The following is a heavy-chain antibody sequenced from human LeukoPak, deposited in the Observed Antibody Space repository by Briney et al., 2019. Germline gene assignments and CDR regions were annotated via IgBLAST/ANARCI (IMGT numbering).Heavy chain of an antibody. CDR2: INPNGGGT. CDR1: GYTFTSYY. CDR3: ARGGLGSGSYTLFDY. J-gene: IGHJ4*02. Sequence: ASVKVSCKASGYTFTSYYMHWVRQAPGQGLEWMGIINPNGGGTNYAQKFQGRVTMTRDASTSTVYMELSSLRSEDTAVYYCARGGLGSGSYTLFDYWGQGTLVTVSS. V-gene: IGHV1-46*01. D-gene: IGHD1-26*01.